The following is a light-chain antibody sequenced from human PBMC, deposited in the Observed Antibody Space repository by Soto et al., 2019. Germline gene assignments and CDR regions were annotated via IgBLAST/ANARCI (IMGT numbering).Light chain of an antibody. Sequence: DIVMTQSPLSLPVTHGEPASISCRSSQSLLHSNGYNYLDWYLQKPGQSPQLLIYLGSNRASGVPDRFSGSGSGTDFTLKISRVEAEDVGVYYCMQALQTPRAITFGQGTRLEIK. CDR1: QSLLHSNGYNY. CDR2: LGS. V-gene: IGKV2-28*01. J-gene: IGKJ5*01. CDR3: MQALQTPRAIT.